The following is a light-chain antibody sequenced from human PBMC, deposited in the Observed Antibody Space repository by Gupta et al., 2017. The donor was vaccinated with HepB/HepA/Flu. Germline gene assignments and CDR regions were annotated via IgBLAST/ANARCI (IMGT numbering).Light chain of an antibody. CDR2: ANN. Sequence: QSVLTQPPSVSGAPGQRVTIPCTGSSSNIGAPYDVHWYQQLPGTAPKLLIYANNNRPSGVPDRFSGSKSGTSASLAITGLQADDEADYYCQSYDSSLSDSVFGGGTKVTVL. CDR1: SSNIGAPYD. V-gene: IGLV1-40*01. J-gene: IGLJ3*02. CDR3: QSYDSSLSDSV.